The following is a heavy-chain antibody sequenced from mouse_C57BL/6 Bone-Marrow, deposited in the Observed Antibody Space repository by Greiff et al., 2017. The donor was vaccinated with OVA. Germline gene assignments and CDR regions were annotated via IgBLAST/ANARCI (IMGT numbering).Heavy chain of an antibody. J-gene: IGHJ2*01. CDR2: IDPENGDT. Sequence: SGAELVRPGASVKLSCTASGFNIKDDYMHWVKQRPEQGLEWIGWIDPENGDTEYASKFQGKATITADTSSNTAYLQLSSLTSEDTAVYYCTTLFFDYWGQGTTLTVSS. CDR3: TTLFFDY. CDR1: GFNIKDDY. V-gene: IGHV14-4*01.